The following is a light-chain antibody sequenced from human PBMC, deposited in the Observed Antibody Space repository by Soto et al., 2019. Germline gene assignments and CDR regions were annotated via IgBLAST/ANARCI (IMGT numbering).Light chain of an antibody. CDR1: QSVSSSY. V-gene: IGKV3-20*01. Sequence: EIMLTQSPGTLSLSPGERATLSCRPSQSVSSSYLAWYQQKPGQAPRLLIYGASNRATGIPDRFSGSGSGTHFTLTISRLEPGDFAVYDCQQYGSSPLFTFGPVTKVDIK. CDR3: QQYGSSPLFT. J-gene: IGKJ3*01. CDR2: GAS.